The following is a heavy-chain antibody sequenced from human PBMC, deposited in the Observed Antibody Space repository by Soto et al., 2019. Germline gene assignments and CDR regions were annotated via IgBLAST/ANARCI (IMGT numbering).Heavy chain of an antibody. CDR1: GFTFSSYA. D-gene: IGHD6-13*01. V-gene: IGHV3-23*01. CDR2: ISGSGAGT. CDR3: ANSIAAAGIAMDY. J-gene: IGHJ4*02. Sequence: EVQLLESGGGLVQPGGSLRLSCAASGFTFSSYALSWVRLAPGKGLEWVSAISGSGAGTYYADSVKGRFTISRDISKNTPYLQMNSLRAEDTAVYYCANSIAAAGIAMDYWGQGTLVTVSS.